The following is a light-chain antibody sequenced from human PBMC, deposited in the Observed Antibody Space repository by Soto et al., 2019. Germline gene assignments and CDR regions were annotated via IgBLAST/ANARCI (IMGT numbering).Light chain of an antibody. CDR1: QSVSSN. J-gene: IGKJ1*01. CDR3: QQYNNLPWT. CDR2: GAS. Sequence: EIVMTQSPSTLSVSTGERATLSCLASQSVSSNLDWYQHKPGQAPRLLIYGASTRATGIPARFSGSGSGTEFTLTISSIQSEDFAVYYCQQYNNLPWTFGQGNKVEIK. V-gene: IGKV3-15*01.